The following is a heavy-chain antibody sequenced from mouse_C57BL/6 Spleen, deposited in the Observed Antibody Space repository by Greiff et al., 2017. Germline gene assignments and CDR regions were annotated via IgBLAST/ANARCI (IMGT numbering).Heavy chain of an antibody. CDR1: GFTFSSYG. V-gene: IGHV5-6*01. J-gene: IGHJ1*03. CDR3: AIPSIATVVEYWYFDV. CDR2: ISSGGSYT. D-gene: IGHD1-1*01. Sequence: EVNLVESGGDLVKPGGSLKLSCAASGFTFSSYGMSWVRQTPDKRLEWVATISSGGSYTYYPDSVKGRFTISRDKSKNTLYLQMSNLQSEDTAMYYCAIPSIATVVEYWYFDVWGTGTTVTVSS.